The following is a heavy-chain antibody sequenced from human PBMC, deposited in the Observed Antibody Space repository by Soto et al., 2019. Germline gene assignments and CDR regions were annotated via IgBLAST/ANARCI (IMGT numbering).Heavy chain of an antibody. D-gene: IGHD3-3*01. CDR2: IYYSGST. Sequence: PSETLSLTCTVSGGSISSYYWSWIRQPPGKGLEWIGYIYYSGSTNYNPSLKSRVTISVDTSKNQFSLKLSSVTAADTAVYYCARSYDFWSGPYSAFDIWGQGTMVTVSS. CDR1: GGSISSYY. J-gene: IGHJ3*02. V-gene: IGHV4-59*08. CDR3: ARSYDFWSGPYSAFDI.